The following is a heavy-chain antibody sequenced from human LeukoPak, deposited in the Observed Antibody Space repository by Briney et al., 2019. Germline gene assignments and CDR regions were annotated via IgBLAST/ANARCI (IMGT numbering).Heavy chain of an antibody. CDR2: ISYDGSNK. Sequence: PGGSLRLSCAASGFTFSSYGMHWVRQAPGKGLEWVAVISYDGSNKYYAGSVKGRFTISRDNSKNTLYLQMNSLRAEDTAVYYCAKDGAFTLRYFDWLFEDHYYYYGMDVWGQGTTVTVSS. CDR3: AKDGAFTLRYFDWLFEDHYYYYGMDV. D-gene: IGHD3-9*01. CDR1: GFTFSSYG. J-gene: IGHJ6*02. V-gene: IGHV3-30*18.